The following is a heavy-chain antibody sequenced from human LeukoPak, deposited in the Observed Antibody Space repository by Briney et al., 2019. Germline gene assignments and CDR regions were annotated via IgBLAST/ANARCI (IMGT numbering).Heavy chain of an antibody. Sequence: ASVKVSCKASGYTFTSYYMHWVRQAPGQGLEGMGIINPSGGGTSYAQKFQGRVTMTRDTSTSTVYMELSSLRSEDTAVYYCARAYGSGSYTLLFFDYWGQGTLVTVSS. CDR3: ARAYGSGSYTLLFFDY. D-gene: IGHD3-10*01. J-gene: IGHJ4*02. CDR1: GYTFTSYY. CDR2: INPSGGGT. V-gene: IGHV1-46*01.